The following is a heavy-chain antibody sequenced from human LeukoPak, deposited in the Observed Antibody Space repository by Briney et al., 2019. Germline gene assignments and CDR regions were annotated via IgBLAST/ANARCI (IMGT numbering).Heavy chain of an antibody. CDR1: GYTFTKYY. V-gene: IGHV1-46*01. Sequence: ASVKVSCKASGYTFTKYYMHWVRQAPGQGVEWMGLINPSGGSTTYAQKFQGRVTITRDTSTSTVYMELSSLRSEDTAVYYCAGEAQREDYYGMDVWGKGTTVTVSS. J-gene: IGHJ6*04. CDR2: INPSGGST. CDR3: AGEAQREDYYGMDV. D-gene: IGHD1-26*01.